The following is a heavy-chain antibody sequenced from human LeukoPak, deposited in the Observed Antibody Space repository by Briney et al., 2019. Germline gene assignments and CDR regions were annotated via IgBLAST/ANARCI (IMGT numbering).Heavy chain of an antibody. V-gene: IGHV3-53*01. CDR3: ARGSGYNYGFPDY. CDR1: GFTVNNNY. J-gene: IGHJ4*02. Sequence: PGGSLRLSCAASGFTVNNNYMSWVRQAPGKGLEWVSVIYSGDITYYADSVKGRFTISRDNSKNTLYLQMNSLRAEDTAVYYCARGSGYNYGFPDYWGQGTLVTVSP. CDR2: IYSGDIT. D-gene: IGHD5-18*01.